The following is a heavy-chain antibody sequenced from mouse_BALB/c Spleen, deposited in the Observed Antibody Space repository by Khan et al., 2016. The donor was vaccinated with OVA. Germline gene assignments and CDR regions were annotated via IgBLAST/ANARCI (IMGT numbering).Heavy chain of an antibody. J-gene: IGHJ2*01. CDR3: ATSYFYGYYFDY. Sequence: DVLLVESGGGLVQPGGSRKLSCAASGFTFSSYGMHWVRQAPEKGLEWVAYISGDSNTIYYADKVKGRFTMSRDNPKNTRFLQMTSLMSEDTARYYCATSYFYGYYFDYWGPGTTLTVSS. V-gene: IGHV5-17*02. D-gene: IGHD1-1*01. CDR1: GFTFSSYG. CDR2: ISGDSNTI.